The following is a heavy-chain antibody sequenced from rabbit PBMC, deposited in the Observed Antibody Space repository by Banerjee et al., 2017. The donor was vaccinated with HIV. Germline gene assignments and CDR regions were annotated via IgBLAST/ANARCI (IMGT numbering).Heavy chain of an antibody. CDR1: GFSFSDRDV. CDR2: IDTNDGDT. CDR3: ARDSNDWCFDV. Sequence: QEQLEESGGGLVKPEGSLTLTCKASGFSFSDRDVMCWVRQAPGKGLEWIACIDTNDGDTDYANWPKGRFTISKTSTTVTLQMTSLTAADTATYFCARDSNDWCFDVWGPGTLVTVS. D-gene: IGHD4-1*01. J-gene: IGHJ2*01. V-gene: IGHV1S45*01.